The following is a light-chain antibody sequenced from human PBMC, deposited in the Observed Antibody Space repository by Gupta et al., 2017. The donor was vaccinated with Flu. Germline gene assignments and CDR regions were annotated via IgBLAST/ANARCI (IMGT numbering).Light chain of an antibody. CDR3: MQGSRWPWA. CDR2: QVS. J-gene: IGKJ1*01. V-gene: IGKV2-30*01. CDR1: QSLVYSDGNIY. Sequence: ISCRSSQSLVYSDGNIYLHWFQQRPGQSPRRLIYQVSHRESGVPDRFSGSGSGTDFTLKISSVEAEDVGIYYCMQGSRWPWAFGQGTKVE.